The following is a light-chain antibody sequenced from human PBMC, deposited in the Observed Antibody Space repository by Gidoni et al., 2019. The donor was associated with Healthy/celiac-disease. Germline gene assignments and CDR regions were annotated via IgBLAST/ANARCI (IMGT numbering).Light chain of an antibody. CDR1: NIASKS. CDR2: YDS. V-gene: IGLV3-21*04. Sequence: SYVLTQPTSVSVAPGKTARITCGGNNIASKSVHWYQQKPGQAPVLVIYYDSDRPSGIPERFSGSNSGNTATLTISRVEAGDEADYYCQVWDSSSDHVVFGGGTKLTVL. J-gene: IGLJ2*01. CDR3: QVWDSSSDHVV.